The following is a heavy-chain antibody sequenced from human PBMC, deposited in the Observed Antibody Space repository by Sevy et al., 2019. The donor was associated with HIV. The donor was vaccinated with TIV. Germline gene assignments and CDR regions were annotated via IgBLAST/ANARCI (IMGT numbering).Heavy chain of an antibody. CDR1: GFPFSSHW. D-gene: IGHD6-13*01. J-gene: IGHJ4*02. CDR3: TTGHQELGM. V-gene: IGHV3-7*01. CDR2: IKQDGSEM. Sequence: GGSLRLSCAASGFPFSSHWMTWVRQAPGKGLDWVASIKQDGSEMYYVDSVKGRFTISRDNAKNSVYLQMNSLRVEDTAMYYFTTGHQELGMRGQGTLVTVSS.